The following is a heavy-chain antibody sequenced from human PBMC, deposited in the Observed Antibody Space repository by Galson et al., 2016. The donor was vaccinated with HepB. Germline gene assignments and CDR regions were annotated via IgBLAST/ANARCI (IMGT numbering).Heavy chain of an antibody. Sequence: SLRLSCAASGFTSSTYSTFVMYWVRQAPGKGLEWVSALRGSDGIATYADSVTGRFTISRDASKNMGYLQMNSLKADDTAVSYCAKLGVRLSTGGVDYWGQGILVTVSP. CDR1: GFTSSTYSTFV. CDR3: AKLGVRLSTGGVDY. CDR2: LRGSDGIA. D-gene: IGHD3-10*01. J-gene: IGHJ4*02. V-gene: IGHV3-23*01.